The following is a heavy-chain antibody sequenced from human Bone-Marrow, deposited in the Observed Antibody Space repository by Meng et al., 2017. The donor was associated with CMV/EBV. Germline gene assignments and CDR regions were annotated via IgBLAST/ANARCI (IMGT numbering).Heavy chain of an antibody. V-gene: IGHV1-8*01. J-gene: IGHJ6*02. CDR2: RNPNSGDT. CDR1: GDSFNNYD. Sequence: ASVKVFCNASGDSFNNYDTNWGRRATGQGLEWRGWRNPNSGDTGYAEKFQGRVTITRNTVITTAYMELISLRSEDTPVYYCARNFDHYCSSTSCYTAWYYYGMDVWGQGTTVTVSS. D-gene: IGHD2-2*02. CDR3: ARNFDHYCSSTSCYTAWYYYGMDV.